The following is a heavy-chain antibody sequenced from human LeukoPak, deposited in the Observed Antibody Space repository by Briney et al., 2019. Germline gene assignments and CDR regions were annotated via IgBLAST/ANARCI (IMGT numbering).Heavy chain of an antibody. J-gene: IGHJ4*02. CDR2: IHYSGRP. V-gene: IGHV4-59*01. CDR3: ARTDLVTGYRRGYFDY. CDR1: GGSISGYY. D-gene: IGHD3-9*01. Sequence: SETLSLTCIVSGGSISGYYWSWIRQPPGKGLDWIGYIHYSGRPNYNPSLKSRLTMSVDTSKNQFSLKLSSVTAADTAVYYCARTDLVTGYRRGYFDYWGQGTLLTVSS.